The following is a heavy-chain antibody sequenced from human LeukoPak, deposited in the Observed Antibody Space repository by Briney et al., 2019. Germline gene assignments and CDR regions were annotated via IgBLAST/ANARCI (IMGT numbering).Heavy chain of an antibody. CDR2: ISGSGGNT. V-gene: IGHV3-23*01. CDR3: AKDPSSSTKVRSADY. CDR1: GFTFSSYA. J-gene: IGHJ4*02. D-gene: IGHD6-13*01. Sequence: GGSLRLSCAASGFTFSSYAMSWVRQAPGKGQEWASVISGSGGNTYYADSVKGRFIISRDNSKNTLYLQMNSLRAEDTAVYYCAKDPSSSTKVRSADYWGQGALVTVSS.